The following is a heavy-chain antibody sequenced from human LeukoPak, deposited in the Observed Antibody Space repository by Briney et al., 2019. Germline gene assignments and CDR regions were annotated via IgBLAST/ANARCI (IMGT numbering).Heavy chain of an antibody. CDR2: ISGSGGST. V-gene: IGHV3-23*01. CDR1: GFTFSSYS. J-gene: IGHJ4*02. D-gene: IGHD3-10*01. CDR3: AKAPHYYGSGSYPPNDY. Sequence: GGSLRLSCAASGFTFSSYSMNWVRQAPGKGLEWVSAISGSGGSTYYADSVKGRFTISRDNSKNTLYLQMNSLRAEDTAVYYCAKAPHYYGSGSYPPNDYWGQGTLVTVSS.